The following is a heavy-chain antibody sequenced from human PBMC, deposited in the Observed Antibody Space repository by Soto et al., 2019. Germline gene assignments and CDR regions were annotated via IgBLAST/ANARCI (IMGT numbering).Heavy chain of an antibody. CDR3: TKVNTPAVVVPAAIVFDY. V-gene: IGHV3-23*01. CDR2: ISGSGGST. J-gene: IGHJ4*02. CDR1: GFTFSSYA. D-gene: IGHD2-2*02. Sequence: AGGSLRLSCAASGFTFSSYAMSWVRQAPGKGLEWVSAISGSGGSTYYADSVKGRFTISRDNSKNTLYLQMNSLRAEDTAVYYCTKVNTPAVVVPAAIVFDYWGQGTLVTVSS.